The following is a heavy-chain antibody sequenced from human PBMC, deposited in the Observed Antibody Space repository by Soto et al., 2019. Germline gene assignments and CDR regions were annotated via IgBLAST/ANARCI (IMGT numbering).Heavy chain of an antibody. J-gene: IGHJ4*02. Sequence: QVQLQESGPRLVKPSETLSLTCTVSGDSISSYYWSWFRQPPGKGLEWIGYIPYTGRNNYNPSLKRRVPISVDTSKNQFALGLRSVTAADTAVYFCARSPRLYETIGYYSYYSDYWGQGTLVTVSS. CDR1: GDSISSYY. CDR2: IPYTGRN. D-gene: IGHD3-22*01. V-gene: IGHV4-59*01. CDR3: ARSPRLYETIGYYSYYSDY.